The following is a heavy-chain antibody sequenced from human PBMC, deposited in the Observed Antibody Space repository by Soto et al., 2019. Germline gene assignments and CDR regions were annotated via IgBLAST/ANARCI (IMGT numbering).Heavy chain of an antibody. Sequence: GWSLRLSCASSEFTFDKYYMTWVRQAPGKGPEWVANIKPDGSEQYYVDSVKGRFTISRDNANNSLYLQMNSLRAEDTAVYFCARGNWNYYYGFDVWGQGTTVTVSS. V-gene: IGHV3-7*01. CDR2: IKPDGSEQ. CDR3: ARGNWNYYYGFDV. D-gene: IGHD1-20*01. CDR1: EFTFDKYY. J-gene: IGHJ6*02.